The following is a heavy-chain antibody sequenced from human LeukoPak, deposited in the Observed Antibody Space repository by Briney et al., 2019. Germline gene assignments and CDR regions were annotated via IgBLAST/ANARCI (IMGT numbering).Heavy chain of an antibody. J-gene: IGHJ4*02. V-gene: IGHV4-4*07. CDR3: ARLRRNGNDWYADDS. D-gene: IGHD6-19*01. CDR1: GASLSSNY. CDR2: ISISDGT. Sequence: SETLSLTCTVSGASLSSNYWSWIRQSAAKGLEWIGRISISDGTNYSPSLKSRVSMSVDASKNQFSLILTSATAADAAVYYCARLRRNGNDWYADDSWGQGILVTVSS.